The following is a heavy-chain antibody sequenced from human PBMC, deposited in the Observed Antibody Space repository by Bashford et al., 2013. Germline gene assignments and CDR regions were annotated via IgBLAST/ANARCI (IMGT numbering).Heavy chain of an antibody. CDR2: INHSGST. Sequence: IRQPPGKGLEWIGEINHSGSTNYNPSLKSRVTISVDTSKNQFSLKLSSVTAADTAVYYCARGNTLLNYYGSGIYHSFDYWGQGTLVTVSS. D-gene: IGHD3-10*01. CDR3: ARGNTLLNYYGSGIYHSFDY. J-gene: IGHJ4*02. V-gene: IGHV4-34*01.